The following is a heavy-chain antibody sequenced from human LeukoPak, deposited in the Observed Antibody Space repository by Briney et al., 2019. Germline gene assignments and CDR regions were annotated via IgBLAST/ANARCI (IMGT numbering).Heavy chain of an antibody. CDR3: AKEKGVSGYYGSGSYPFDY. CDR1: VFTFCSYA. J-gene: IGHJ4*02. V-gene: IGHV3-23*01. D-gene: IGHD3-10*01. CDR2: ISAGGST. Sequence: QPGGSLRLSCAASVFTFCSYAMSWVRKAPGKGLEWVSTISAGGSTYYADSVKGRFTISRDNSKNTLYLQMNSLRAEDTAVYYCAKEKGVSGYYGSGSYPFDYWGQGTLVTVSS.